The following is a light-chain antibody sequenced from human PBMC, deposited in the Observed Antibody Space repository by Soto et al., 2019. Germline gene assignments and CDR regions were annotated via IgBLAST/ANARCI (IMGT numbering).Light chain of an antibody. CDR3: SSYTSTSPYV. V-gene: IGLV2-14*01. Sequence: QTVVTQPASVSGSPGQSITISCTGTSRDVGTYNYVSWYQQHPGKAPKLMIYEVSNRPSGVSNRFSGSKSGNTASLTISGLQAEDEADYYCSSYTSTSPYVFGTGTKLTVL. CDR1: SRDVGTYNY. J-gene: IGLJ1*01. CDR2: EVS.